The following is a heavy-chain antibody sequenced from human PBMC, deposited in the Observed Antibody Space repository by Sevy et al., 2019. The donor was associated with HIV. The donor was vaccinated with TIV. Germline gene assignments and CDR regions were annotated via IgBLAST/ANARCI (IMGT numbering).Heavy chain of an antibody. J-gene: IGHJ4*02. CDR2: LKNKARGGTL. Sequence: GGSLRLSCTASGFSFGDYAMNWVRQAPGKGLEWVAFLKNKARGGTLDHAASVKGRFTISRDDSKSIVYLQMNDLTTEDTGVYYCTRGKGAQSIFDYWGQGALVTVSS. CDR1: GFSFGDYA. D-gene: IGHD3-16*01. V-gene: IGHV3-49*04. CDR3: TRGKGAQSIFDY.